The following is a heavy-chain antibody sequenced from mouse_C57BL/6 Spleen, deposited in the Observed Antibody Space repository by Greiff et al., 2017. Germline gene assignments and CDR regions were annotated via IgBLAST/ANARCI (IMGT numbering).Heavy chain of an antibody. D-gene: IGHD2-4*01. Sequence: EVKLMESGPELVKPGASVKISCKASGYSFTDYNMNWVKQSNGKSLEWIGVINPNYGTTSYNQKFKGKATLTVDQSSSTAYMQLNSLTSEDSSVYYCARCYDYDGPWFAYWGQGTLVTVSA. J-gene: IGHJ3*01. CDR1: GYSFTDYN. CDR3: ARCYDYDGPWFAY. CDR2: INPNYGTT. V-gene: IGHV1-39*01.